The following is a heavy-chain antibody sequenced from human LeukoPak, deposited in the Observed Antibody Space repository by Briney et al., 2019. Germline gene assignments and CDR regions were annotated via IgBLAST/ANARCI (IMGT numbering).Heavy chain of an antibody. CDR3: ARHRTMTSGYDF. D-gene: IGHD5-12*01. Sequence: SETLSLTCTVSGGSISPYYWSWIRQPPGKGLEWIGYTHYSGSTNYNPSLKSRVTISIDTSKNRVSLKLSSVAAADTAVYYCARHRTMTSGYDFWGRGTLVAVSP. J-gene: IGHJ4*02. CDR2: THYSGST. CDR1: GGSISPYY. V-gene: IGHV4-59*08.